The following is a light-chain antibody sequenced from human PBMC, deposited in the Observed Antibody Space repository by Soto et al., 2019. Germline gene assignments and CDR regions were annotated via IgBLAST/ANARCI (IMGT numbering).Light chain of an antibody. V-gene: IGLV2-14*01. J-gene: IGLJ2*01. CDR1: SSDIGAYKY. CDR3: SSSTSSRTLV. CDR2: EVI. Sequence: QSSLTQPASVSGSPGQSITISCTGTSSDIGAYKYVSWYQQHPGRAPKLMIYEVIHRPSGVSSRFSGSKSGKTASLSISGLQADDEAHYHCSSSTSSRTLVFGGGTKVTVL.